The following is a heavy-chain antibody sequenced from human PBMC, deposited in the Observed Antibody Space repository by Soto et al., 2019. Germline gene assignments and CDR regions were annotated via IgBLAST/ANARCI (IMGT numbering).Heavy chain of an antibody. CDR1: GGSVSGYY. CDR2: INHSGST. V-gene: IGHV4-34*01. Sequence: ETLSLTCAVYGGSVSGYYWSWIRQPPGKGLEWIGEINHSGSTNYNPSLKSRVTISVDTSKNQFSLKLSSVTAADTAVYYCARVRDYDFWSGYYKSYFDYWGQGTLVTVSS. CDR3: ARVRDYDFWSGYYKSYFDY. J-gene: IGHJ4*02. D-gene: IGHD3-3*01.